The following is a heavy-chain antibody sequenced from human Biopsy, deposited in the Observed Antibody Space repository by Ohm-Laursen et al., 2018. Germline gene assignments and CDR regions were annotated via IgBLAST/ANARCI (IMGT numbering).Heavy chain of an antibody. Sequence: GTLSLTCAVSGGSISSYQWTWIRQPPGKGLEWIGYLYNTGGTNYNPSLKSRVTISVAVDTSKSQFSLRLSSVTAADTAMYYRARGEAGVYDALDIWGQGTMVIVSS. J-gene: IGHJ3*02. V-gene: IGHV4-59*01. CDR1: GGSISSYQ. D-gene: IGHD5/OR15-5a*01. CDR3: ARGEAGVYDALDI. CDR2: LYNTGGT.